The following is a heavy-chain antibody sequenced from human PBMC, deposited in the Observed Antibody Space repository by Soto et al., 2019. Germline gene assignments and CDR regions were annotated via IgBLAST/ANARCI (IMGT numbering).Heavy chain of an antibody. J-gene: IGHJ4*02. CDR2: SIPIFGTA. D-gene: IGHD3-10*01. V-gene: IGHV1-69*01. Sequence: QVQLVQSGAEVKKPGSSVKVSCKASGGTFSSYAISWVRQAPGQGLEWMGGSIPIFGTANYAQKFQGRVTITADESTSIAYMELSSLRSEDTAVYYCAGGRRFGVKPDGGGSRYFDYWGQGTLVTVSS. CDR3: AGGRRFGVKPDGGGSRYFDY. CDR1: GGTFSSYA.